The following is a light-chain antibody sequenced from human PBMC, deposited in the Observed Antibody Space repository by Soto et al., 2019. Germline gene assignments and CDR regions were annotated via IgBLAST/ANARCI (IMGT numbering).Light chain of an antibody. CDR3: HQFGHSPYT. J-gene: IGKJ2*01. CDR1: QGVSTNY. V-gene: IGKV3-20*01. CDR2: GAS. Sequence: DIVLTQSPDTLSLSPGERATLSCRASQGVSTNYVAWYQQRPGQAPRLLIFGASSRGTGIPDRFTGSGSGTDFTLTISRLEPDDFAVFYCHQFGHSPYTFGQGTKLEIK.